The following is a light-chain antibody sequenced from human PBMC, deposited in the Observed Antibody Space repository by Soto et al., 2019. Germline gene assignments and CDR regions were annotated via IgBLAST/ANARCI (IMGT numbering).Light chain of an antibody. CDR1: QSVSSPY. CDR2: GTS. V-gene: IGKV3-20*01. Sequence: EVVLTQSPGTLSLSPGERATLSCRASQSVSSPYLAWYQQRPGQAPRLLIYGTSTRATGIQDRFSGSGSGTDFTLTINRLEPEDYAVYDCQQYGYSPRSFGQGTKV. CDR3: QQYGYSPRS. J-gene: IGKJ1*01.